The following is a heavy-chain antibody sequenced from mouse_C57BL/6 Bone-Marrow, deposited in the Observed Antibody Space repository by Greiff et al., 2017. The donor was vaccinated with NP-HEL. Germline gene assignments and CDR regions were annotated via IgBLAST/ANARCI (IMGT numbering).Heavy chain of an antibody. J-gene: IGHJ1*03. V-gene: IGHV1-69*01. CDR3: ARETTVVDQDWYFDV. CDR2: IDPSDSYT. D-gene: IGHD1-1*01. Sequence: QVQLQQPGAELVMPGASVKLSCKASGYTFTSYWMHWVKQRPGQGLEWIGAIDPSDSYTNYNQKFKGKSTLTVDKSSSTAYMQLSSLTSEDSAVYYCARETTVVDQDWYFDVWGTGTTVTVSS. CDR1: GYTFTSYW.